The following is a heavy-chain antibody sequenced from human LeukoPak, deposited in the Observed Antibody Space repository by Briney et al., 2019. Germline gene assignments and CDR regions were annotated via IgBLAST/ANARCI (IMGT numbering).Heavy chain of an antibody. CDR2: IKEDGSQK. J-gene: IGHJ4*02. CDR1: GFTFSGFS. V-gene: IGHV3-7*03. Sequence: GGSLRLSCAASGFTFSGFSMSWVRQTPGKGLEWVANIKEDGSQKYYADSVMGRFTISRDNAENSLYLQLNSLRAEDTAMYYCAGDRGYLQFDYWGQGTLVTVSS. CDR3: AGDRGYLQFDY. D-gene: IGHD3-10*01.